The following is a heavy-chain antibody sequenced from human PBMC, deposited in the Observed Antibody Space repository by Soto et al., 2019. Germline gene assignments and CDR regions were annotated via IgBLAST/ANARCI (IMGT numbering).Heavy chain of an antibody. V-gene: IGHV3-30*18. CDR1: GFTFSDYG. D-gene: IGHD3-3*01. CDR3: TKRRNVLRFLEWSSGMEV. Sequence: PGGSLRLSCAASGFTFSDYGMHWVRQAPGQGLEWVAFISHDGSNKYYADSMKGRFTMSRDNSKSTLYLQLSSLRGEDTAVYYCTKRRNVLRFLEWSSGMEVWGQGTTVTVSS. CDR2: ISHDGSNK. J-gene: IGHJ6*02.